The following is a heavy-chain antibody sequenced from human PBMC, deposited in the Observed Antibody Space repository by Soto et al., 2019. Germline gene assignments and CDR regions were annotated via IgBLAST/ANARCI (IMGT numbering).Heavy chain of an antibody. V-gene: IGHV1-8*01. CDR2: MNPNSDNT. D-gene: IGHD2-15*01. CDR3: ARGQLVEVVVAATPRGMDV. Sequence: QVQLVQSGAEVKKPGASVKVSCKASGYTFTSYDINWVRQATGQGLEWMGWMNPNSDNTGYAQKFQGRATMTRNTSISTAYMELSSLRSEDTAVYYCARGQLVEVVVAATPRGMDVWGQGTTVTVSS. J-gene: IGHJ6*02. CDR1: GYTFTSYD.